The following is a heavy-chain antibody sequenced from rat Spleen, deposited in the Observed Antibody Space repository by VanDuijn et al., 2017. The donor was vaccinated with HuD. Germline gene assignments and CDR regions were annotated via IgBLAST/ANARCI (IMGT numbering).Heavy chain of an antibody. Sequence: EVQLVESGGGLVQPGRSLKLSCAASGFTFSDYYMAWVRQAPAKGLEWVATISYGDSYGHSSTYYRDSVKGRFTIYRDNARSTLSLQMDSLRSEDTATYYCARRHYGYTDYFDYWGQGVMVTVSS. J-gene: IGHJ2*01. CDR2: ISYGDSYGHSST. CDR3: ARRHYGYTDYFDY. D-gene: IGHD1-9*01. CDR1: GFTFSDYY. V-gene: IGHV5-29*01.